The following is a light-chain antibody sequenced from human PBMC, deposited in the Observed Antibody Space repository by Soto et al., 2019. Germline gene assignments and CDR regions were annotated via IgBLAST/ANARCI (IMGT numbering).Light chain of an antibody. CDR2: GAS. CDR3: QQTDGFPRT. Sequence: DVEVTQTPYSVSASVGDSVTISCRASQGISTWLAWYQQKAGKAPKLLIYGASRLLNGVPSRFSGSGSGTYFTLTISSLQPEDFATYYCQQTDGFPRTFGQRTKVDIK. V-gene: IGKV1D-12*01. CDR1: QGISTW. J-gene: IGKJ1*01.